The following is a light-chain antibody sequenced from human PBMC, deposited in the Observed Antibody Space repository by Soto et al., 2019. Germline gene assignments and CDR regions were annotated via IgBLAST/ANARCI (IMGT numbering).Light chain of an antibody. CDR2: GXX. CDR3: QQYDNLPLT. V-gene: IGKV3-15*01. CDR1: QNVGNY. J-gene: IGKJ3*01. Sequence: EIVLTQSPATLSLSPGERATLSCRASQNVGNYLAWYQQKPGQXPXLXXXGXXXRATGVPARFSGSGSGTEFTLTINSLQSEDFAVYFCQQYDNLPLTFGPGTKVDIK.